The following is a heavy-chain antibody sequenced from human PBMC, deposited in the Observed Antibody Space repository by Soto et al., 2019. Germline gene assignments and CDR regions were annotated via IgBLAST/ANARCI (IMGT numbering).Heavy chain of an antibody. D-gene: IGHD2-2*01. CDR2: ISSSSSYI. V-gene: IGHV3-21*01. CDR1: GFTFSSYS. J-gene: IGHJ6*02. CDR3: ARDQKGQLLLRQGYYYGMDV. Sequence: GGSLRLSCAASGFTFSSYSMNWVRQAPGKGLEWVSSISSSSSYIYYADSVEGRFTISRDNAKNSLYLQMNSLRAEDTAVYYCARDQKGQLLLRQGYYYGMDVWGQGTTVTVSS.